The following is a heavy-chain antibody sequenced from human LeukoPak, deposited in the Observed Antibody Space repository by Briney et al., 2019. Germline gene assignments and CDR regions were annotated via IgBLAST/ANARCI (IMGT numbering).Heavy chain of an antibody. J-gene: IGHJ4*02. CDR3: VRGMTTVFDY. CDR1: GFTFSSYG. V-gene: IGHV3-30*03. CDR2: ISYDGSNK. D-gene: IGHD4-11*01. Sequence: GALRLSCAASGFTFSSYGMHWVRQAPGKGLEWVAVISYDGSNKYYADSVKGRFTISRDNSKNTLYLQMNSLRAEDTAVYYCVRGMTTVFDYWGQGTLVTVSS.